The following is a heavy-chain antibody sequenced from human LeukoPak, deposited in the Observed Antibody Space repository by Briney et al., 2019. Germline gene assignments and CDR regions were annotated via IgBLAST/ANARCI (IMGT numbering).Heavy chain of an antibody. CDR2: ISAYNGNT. D-gene: IGHD3-10*01. CDR3: ARARITMVRGALRY. V-gene: IGHV1-18*01. CDR1: GYTFTSYG. J-gene: IGHJ4*02. Sequence: GASVKVSCKASGYTFTSYGISWVRQAPGQGLEWMGWISAYNGNTNYAQKLQGRVTMTRDTSISTAYMELSRLRSDDTAVYYSARARITMVRGALRYWGQGTLVTVSS.